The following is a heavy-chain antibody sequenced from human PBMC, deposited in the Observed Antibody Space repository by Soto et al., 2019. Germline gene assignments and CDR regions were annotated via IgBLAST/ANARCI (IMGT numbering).Heavy chain of an antibody. J-gene: IGHJ6*03. Sequence: QVHLEQWGAGLLKSSGTLSLTCAVYGGSLSGYFWSWVRQPPGKGLEWIGEINHSGSTNYNPSLKSRVTISADTSKHQFSLRLSSVTAADSAIYYCASYHYYDFWVGSRHYMDAWGRGTTVTVSS. D-gene: IGHD3-3*01. CDR2: INHSGST. CDR3: ASYHYYDFWVGSRHYMDA. CDR1: GGSLSGYF. V-gene: IGHV4-34*01.